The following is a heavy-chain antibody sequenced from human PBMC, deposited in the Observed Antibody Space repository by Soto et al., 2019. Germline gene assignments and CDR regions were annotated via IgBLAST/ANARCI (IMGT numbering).Heavy chain of an antibody. D-gene: IGHD5-18*01. CDR2: IIPIFGTA. Sequence: SVKVSCKASGGTFSSYAISWVRQAPGQGLEWMGGIIPIFGTANYAQKFQGRVTMTADESTSTAYMELRSLRSDDTAVYYCASDTGSDRGYSYGYVRDYWGQGTLVTVSS. V-gene: IGHV1-69*13. CDR1: GGTFSSYA. J-gene: IGHJ4*02. CDR3: ASDTGSDRGYSYGYVRDY.